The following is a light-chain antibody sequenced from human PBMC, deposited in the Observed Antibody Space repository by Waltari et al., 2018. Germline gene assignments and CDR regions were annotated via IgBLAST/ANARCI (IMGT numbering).Light chain of an antibody. V-gene: IGLV2-18*02. Sequence: QSALTQPHSVSGAPGQSVTISCSGTSSAVGNGNRVSWFQQPPGTAPKLLIYAVNTRPSGVPDRFSGSKSGNTASLTISGLQTEDEADYYCNSFTTTSTFVFGTGTKVTVL. J-gene: IGLJ1*01. CDR2: AVN. CDR3: NSFTTTSTFV. CDR1: SSAVGNGNR.